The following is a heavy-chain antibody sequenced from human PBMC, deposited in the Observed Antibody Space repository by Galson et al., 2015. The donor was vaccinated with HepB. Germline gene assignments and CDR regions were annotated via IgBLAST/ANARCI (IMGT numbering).Heavy chain of an antibody. CDR1: GFTFSTYG. Sequence: SLRLSCAASGFTFSTYGMHWVRQAPGKGLDWVALISYDGGNKYYADSVKGRFTISRDNSKNTLYLQMNSLRAEDTAVYYCAKVTIPYGDYEGGGAFDIWGQGTMVTVSS. V-gene: IGHV3-30*18. J-gene: IGHJ3*02. CDR2: ISYDGGNK. CDR3: AKVTIPYGDYEGGGAFDI. D-gene: IGHD4-17*01.